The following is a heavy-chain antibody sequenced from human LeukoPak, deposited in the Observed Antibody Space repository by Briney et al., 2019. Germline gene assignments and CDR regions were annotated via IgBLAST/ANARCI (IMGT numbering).Heavy chain of an antibody. CDR2: ISYDSAIK. CDR3: AKDTNAYCSTTSCYQIYP. J-gene: IGHJ5*02. Sequence: GGSLRLSCAASGLTISSHSMNWVRQAPGKGLEWISYISYDSAIKYYADSVRGRFTISRDNAKNSLYLQMHSLSAEDTAVYYCAKDTNAYCSTTSCYQIYPWGQGTLVTVSS. CDR1: GLTISSHS. D-gene: IGHD2-2*01. V-gene: IGHV3-48*01.